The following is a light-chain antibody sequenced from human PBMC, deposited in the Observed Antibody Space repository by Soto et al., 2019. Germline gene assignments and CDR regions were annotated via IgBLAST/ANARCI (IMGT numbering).Light chain of an antibody. J-gene: IGKJ1*01. V-gene: IGKV3-15*01. CDR2: GAS. CDR3: QQYNKWWT. CDR1: QSVDSN. Sequence: EIMLTQSTATLSHSPGGRTPSXVRTATSSCRASQSVDSNLAWYQQKPGQAPRLLIYGASTRATGISARFSGSGSGTEFTLTISSLQSEDFGVYYCQQYNKWWTFGQGTKVDIK.